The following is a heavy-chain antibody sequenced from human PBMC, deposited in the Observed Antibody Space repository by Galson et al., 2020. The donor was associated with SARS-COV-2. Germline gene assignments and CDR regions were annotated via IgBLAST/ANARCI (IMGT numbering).Heavy chain of an antibody. CDR1: GYTFTSYY. CDR2: INPSGGST. D-gene: IGHD2-15*01. J-gene: IGHJ4*02. CDR3: ARYCSGGSCPDPYFDY. Sequence: ASVKVSCKASGYTFTSYYMHWVRQAPGQGLAWMGIINPSGGSTSYAQKFQGRVTMTRDTSTSTVYMELSSLRSEDTAVYYCARYCSGGSCPDPYFDYWGQGTLVTVSS. V-gene: IGHV1-46*01.